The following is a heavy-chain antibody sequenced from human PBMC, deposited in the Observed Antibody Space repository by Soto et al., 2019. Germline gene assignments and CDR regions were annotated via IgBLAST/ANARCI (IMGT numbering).Heavy chain of an antibody. D-gene: IGHD6-19*01. J-gene: IGHJ4*02. V-gene: IGHV1-18*01. CDR2: ISAYNGNT. Sequence: ASVKVSCKASGYTFTSYGISWVRQAPGQGLEWMGWISAYNGNTNYAQKLQGRVTMTTDTSTSTAYMELRSLRSDDTAVYYCARDIIPFGGGWYSFDYWGQGTLVTVSS. CDR1: GYTFTSYG. CDR3: ARDIIPFGGGWYSFDY.